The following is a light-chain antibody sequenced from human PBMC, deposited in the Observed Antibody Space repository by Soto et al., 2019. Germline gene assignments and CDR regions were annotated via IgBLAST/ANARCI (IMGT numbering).Light chain of an antibody. CDR3: QQSYSRPPP. V-gene: IGKV1-39*01. CDR1: RSISNH. Sequence: EIHMTQSPSSLSASLEDRVIITCRASRSISNHLTWYQQKPGKAPKLLIFAESSLQSGVPSRFSGSRSGPDFTLTISSLQPEDFATYYRQQSYSRPPPFGQGTKVDI. CDR2: AES. J-gene: IGKJ1*01.